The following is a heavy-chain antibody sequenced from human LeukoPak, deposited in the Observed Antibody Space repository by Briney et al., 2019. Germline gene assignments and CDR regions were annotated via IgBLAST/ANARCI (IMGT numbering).Heavy chain of an antibody. J-gene: IGHJ6*03. Sequence: KSGGSLRLSCAASGFTFSSYSMNWVRQAPGKGLEWVSSISSSSSYIYYADSVKGRFTISRDNAKNSLYLQMNSLRAEDTAVYYCARARDQLLYGAYYYYMDVWGKGTTVTVSS. V-gene: IGHV3-21*01. D-gene: IGHD2-2*02. CDR3: ARARDQLLYGAYYYYMDV. CDR2: ISSSSSYI. CDR1: GFTFSSYS.